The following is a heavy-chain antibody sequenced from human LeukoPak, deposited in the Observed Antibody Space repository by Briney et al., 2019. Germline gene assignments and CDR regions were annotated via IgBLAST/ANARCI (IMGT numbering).Heavy chain of an antibody. CDR1: GDSFSTNSVA. CDR2: TYYRSKWNN. D-gene: IGHD2-15*01. J-gene: IGHJ3*01. Sequence: PSQTLSLTCAISGDSFSTNSVAWNWLRQSPSRGLEWLGRTYYRSKWNNDYAISVKSRITINPDTSNNQFSLQLNSVTPDDTALYYCTRGRYSGFDLWGQGTMVTVSS. V-gene: IGHV6-1*01. CDR3: TRGRYSGFDL.